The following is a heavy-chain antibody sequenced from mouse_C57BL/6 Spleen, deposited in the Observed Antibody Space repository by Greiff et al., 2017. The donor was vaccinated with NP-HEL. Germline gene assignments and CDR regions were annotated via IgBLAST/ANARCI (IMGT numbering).Heavy chain of an antibody. J-gene: IGHJ1*03. CDR1: GFSLTNYG. D-gene: IGHD1-1*01. CDR2: IWSGGST. CDR3: ASHYGSSYVNWYFDV. V-gene: IGHV2-2*01. Sequence: VQLQQSGPGLVQPSQSLSITCTVSGFSLTNYGVHWVRQSPGKGLEWLGVIWSGGSTDCNAAFMSRLSISKDNSKSQVFFKLNSLQADDTAIYYCASHYGSSYVNWYFDVWGTGTTVTVSS.